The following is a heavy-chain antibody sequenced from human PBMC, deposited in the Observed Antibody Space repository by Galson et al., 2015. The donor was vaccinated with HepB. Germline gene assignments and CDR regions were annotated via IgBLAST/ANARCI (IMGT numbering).Heavy chain of an antibody. CDR3: ARGDYYDFWSGDSQSGYFDY. J-gene: IGHJ4*02. CDR2: IWYDGSNK. V-gene: IGHV3-33*01. Sequence: SLRLSCAASGFTFSSYGMHWVRQAPGKGLEWVAVIWYDGSNKYYADSVKGRFTISRDNSKNTLYLQMNSLRAEDTAVYYCARGDYYDFWSGDSQSGYFDYWGQGTLVTVSS. D-gene: IGHD3-3*01. CDR1: GFTFSSYG.